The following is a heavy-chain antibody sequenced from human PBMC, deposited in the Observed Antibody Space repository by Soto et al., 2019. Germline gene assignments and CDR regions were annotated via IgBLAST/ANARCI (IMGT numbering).Heavy chain of an antibody. CDR1: GGSISSYY. V-gene: IGHV4-59*01. CDR2: IYYSGST. CDR3: AGLGYCSSTSCYDGGDAFDI. D-gene: IGHD2-2*01. Sequence: KPSETLSLTCTVSGGSISSYYWSWIRQPPGKGLEWIGYIYYSGSTNYNPSLKSRVTISVDTSKNQFSLKPSSVTAADTAVYYCAGLGYCSSTSCYDGGDAFDIWGQGTMVTVSS. J-gene: IGHJ3*02.